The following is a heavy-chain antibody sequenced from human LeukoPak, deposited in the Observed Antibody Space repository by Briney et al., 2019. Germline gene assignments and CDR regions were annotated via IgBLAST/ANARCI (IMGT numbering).Heavy chain of an antibody. Sequence: SQTLSLTCAISGDSVSSNSAAWNWIRQSLSRGLEWLGRTHYRSQWFNDYAVSVKSRITISSDTPKNQFSLQLNSVTPEDTAVYYCARTGTIDFFYFDCWGQGTLVTVSS. CDR3: ARTGTIDFFYFDC. CDR1: GDSVSSNSAA. J-gene: IGHJ4*02. V-gene: IGHV6-1*01. D-gene: IGHD1-7*01. CDR2: THYRSQWFN.